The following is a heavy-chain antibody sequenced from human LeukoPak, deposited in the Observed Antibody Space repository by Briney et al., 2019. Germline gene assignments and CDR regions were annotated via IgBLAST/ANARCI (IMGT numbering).Heavy chain of an antibody. CDR2: VDPEDGET. CDR1: GYTFTDYY. CDR3: ATVGGNFNFDY. Sequence: ASVKVSCKVSGYTFTDYYMHWVQQAPGKGLEWMGLVDPEDGETIYAEKFQGRVTITADTSTDTAYMELSSLRSEDTAVCYCATVGGNFNFDYWGQGTLVTVSS. D-gene: IGHD4-23*01. J-gene: IGHJ4*02. V-gene: IGHV1-69-2*01.